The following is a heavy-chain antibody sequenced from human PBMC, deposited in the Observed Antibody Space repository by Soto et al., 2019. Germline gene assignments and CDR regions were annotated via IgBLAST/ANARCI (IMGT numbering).Heavy chain of an antibody. CDR2: IYYSGST. D-gene: IGHD3-22*01. CDR3: ATAINMTVVSGAFDI. Sequence: PSETLSLTCTVSGGSISSSSYYWGWIRQPPGKGLEWIGSIYYSGSTYYNPSLKSRVTISVDTSKNQFSLKLSSVTAADTAVYYCATAINMTVVSGAFDIWGQGTMVTVSS. J-gene: IGHJ3*02. CDR1: GGSISSSSYY. V-gene: IGHV4-39*01.